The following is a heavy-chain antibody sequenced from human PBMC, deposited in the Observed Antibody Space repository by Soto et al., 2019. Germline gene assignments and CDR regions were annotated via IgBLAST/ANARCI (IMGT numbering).Heavy chain of an antibody. D-gene: IGHD1-26*01. CDR2: ISTYNGNT. CDR1: GYTFTSYG. J-gene: IGHJ4*02. CDR3: VRDGVGATTFDH. V-gene: IGHV1-18*01. Sequence: QVQLVQSGIEVKKPGASVKVSCKASGYTFTSYGISWVRQAPGQGLEWMGWISTYNGNTNYAQNPRGRAPMTTAPPTSTVYREWWSLGSDDTAVYYCVRDGVGATTFDHGGRGPLVTVSP.